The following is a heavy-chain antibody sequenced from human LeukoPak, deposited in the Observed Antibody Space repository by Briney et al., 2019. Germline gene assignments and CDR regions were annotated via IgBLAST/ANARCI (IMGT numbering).Heavy chain of an antibody. D-gene: IGHD6-13*01. CDR1: GGSISSGGYS. Sequence: SQTLSLTCAVSGGSISSGGYSWSWIRQPPGKGLEWIGYIYHSGSTYYNPSLKSRVTISVDRSKNQFSLKLSSVTAADTAVYYCARVRAAAGLDYWGQGTLVTVSS. V-gene: IGHV4-30-2*01. CDR2: IYHSGST. J-gene: IGHJ4*02. CDR3: ARVRAAAGLDY.